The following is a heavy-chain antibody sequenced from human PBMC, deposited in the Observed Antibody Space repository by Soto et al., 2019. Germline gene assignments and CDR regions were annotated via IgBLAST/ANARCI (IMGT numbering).Heavy chain of an antibody. CDR1: GFTFSSYD. V-gene: IGHV3-13*04. Sequence: EVQLVESGGGLVQPGGSLRLSCAASGFTFSSYDRHWVRQGIGEGLEWVAAIGIVGDTYYPASVQGRFTISRENAKNSLYLQMNSLRAGDTAVYYCARVLRGYSGFEDYFDYWGQGALVTVSS. J-gene: IGHJ4*02. D-gene: IGHD5-12*01. CDR2: IGIVGDT. CDR3: ARVLRGYSGFEDYFDY.